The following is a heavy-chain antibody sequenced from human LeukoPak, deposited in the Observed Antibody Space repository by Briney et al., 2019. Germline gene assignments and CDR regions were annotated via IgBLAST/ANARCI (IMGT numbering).Heavy chain of an antibody. CDR1: GGTFSSYA. CDR2: IIPIFGTA. J-gene: IGHJ4*02. Sequence: SVKVSCKASGGTFSSYAISWVRQAPGQGLEWMGRIIPIFGTANYAQKFQGRVTITTDESASTAYMELSSLRSEDTAVYYCAREGYGDPVDYWGQGTLVTVSS. D-gene: IGHD4-17*01. CDR3: AREGYGDPVDY. V-gene: IGHV1-69*05.